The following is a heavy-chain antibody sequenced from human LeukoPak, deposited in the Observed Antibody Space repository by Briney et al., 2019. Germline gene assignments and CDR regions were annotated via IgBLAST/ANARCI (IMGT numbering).Heavy chain of an antibody. J-gene: IGHJ4*02. CDR1: GFTFSSYW. Sequence: PGGSLRLSCAASGFTFSSYWMSWARQAPGKGLEWVANIKQDGSEKYYVDSVKGRFTISRDNAKNSLYLQMNSLRAEDTAVYYCASSFQLLRLPYYFDYWGQGTLVTVSS. D-gene: IGHD2-2*01. CDR2: IKQDGSEK. V-gene: IGHV3-7*01. CDR3: ASSFQLLRLPYYFDY.